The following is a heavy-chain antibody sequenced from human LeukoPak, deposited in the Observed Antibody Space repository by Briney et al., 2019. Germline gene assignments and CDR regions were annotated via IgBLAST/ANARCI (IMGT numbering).Heavy chain of an antibody. J-gene: IGHJ4*02. D-gene: IGHD2-15*01. CDR2: ISGSGGST. CDR1: RFTFSSYA. Sequence: PGGSLRLSCAASRFTFSSYAMSWVRQAPGKGLEWVSPISGSGGSTYYADSVKGRFTISRDNSKNMLYLQMSSLRAEDTAVYYCVCNCCGATCYSGFDYWGQGTLVTVSS. CDR3: VCNCCGATCYSGFDY. V-gene: IGHV3-23*01.